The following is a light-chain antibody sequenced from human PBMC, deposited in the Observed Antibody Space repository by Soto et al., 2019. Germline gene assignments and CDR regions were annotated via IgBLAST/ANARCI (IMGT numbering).Light chain of an antibody. CDR3: LSYDGSLSAKV. CDR1: SSNIGAGYD. CDR2: GNN. V-gene: IGLV1-40*01. J-gene: IGLJ2*01. Sequence: QAVVTQPPSVSGAPGQRVTVSCTGSSSNIGAGYDVHWYQHLPGTAPKLLIYGNNNRPSGVPDRFSGSKSGTSASLAITGLQAEDEADYYCLSYDGSLSAKVFGGGTKLTVL.